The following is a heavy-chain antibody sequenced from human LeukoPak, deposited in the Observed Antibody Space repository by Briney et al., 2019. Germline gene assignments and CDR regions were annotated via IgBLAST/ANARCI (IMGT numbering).Heavy chain of an antibody. CDR2: IDTDGTYI. J-gene: IGHJ4*02. V-gene: IGHV3-21*01. D-gene: IGHD3-3*01. CDR3: ASSPYDFWSGGIDY. Sequence: PGGSLRLSCAASGFTFRNYDIHWIRQAPGKGLEWVSSIDTDGTYIHYADSVKGRFTISRDNAKNSLYLQMNSLRAEDTAVYYCASSPYDFWSGGIDYWGQGTLVTVSS. CDR1: GFTFRNYD.